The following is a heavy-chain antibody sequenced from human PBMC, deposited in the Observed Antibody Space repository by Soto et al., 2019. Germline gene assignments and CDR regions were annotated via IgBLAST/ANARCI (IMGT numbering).Heavy chain of an antibody. V-gene: IGHV3-48*01. CDR3: ASQDSSSWSNWFAP. CDR1: GFTFSSYS. J-gene: IGHJ5*02. CDR2: ISSSSSTI. Sequence: PGGSLRLSCAASGFTFSSYSMNWVRQAPGKGLEWVSYISSSSSTIYYADSVKGRFTISRDNAKNSLYLQMNSLRAEDTAAYYCASQDSSSWSNWFAPWGQGTLVTVSS. D-gene: IGHD6-13*01.